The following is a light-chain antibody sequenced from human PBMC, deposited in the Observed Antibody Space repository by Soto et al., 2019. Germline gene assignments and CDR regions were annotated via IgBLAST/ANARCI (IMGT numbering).Light chain of an antibody. CDR3: QQYTRPCT. Sequence: DVQMTQSPSTLSASVGDTVTITCRASQSISSWLAWYQQKPGKAPNLLIYKASILESGVPSRFSGSGSVTEFTLTISSLQPDDFATYYCQQYTRPCTFGQGTKREIK. V-gene: IGKV1-5*03. J-gene: IGKJ2*02. CDR2: KAS. CDR1: QSISSW.